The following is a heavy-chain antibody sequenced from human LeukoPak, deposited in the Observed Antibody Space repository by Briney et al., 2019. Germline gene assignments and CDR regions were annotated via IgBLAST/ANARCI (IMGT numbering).Heavy chain of an antibody. CDR2: ISGSGGST. CDR3: AKVRAHHGIAAAGPFDY. V-gene: IGHV3-23*01. J-gene: IGHJ4*02. D-gene: IGHD6-13*01. CDR1: GFTFSSYA. Sequence: PGGSLRLSCAASGFTFSSYAMSWVRQAPGKGLEWVSAISGSGGSTYYADSVKGRFTISRDNSKNTLYLQMNSLRAEDTAVYYCAKVRAHHGIAAAGPFDYWGQGTLVTVSS.